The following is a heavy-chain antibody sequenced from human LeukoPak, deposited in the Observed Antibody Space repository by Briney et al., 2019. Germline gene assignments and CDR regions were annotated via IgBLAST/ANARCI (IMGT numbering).Heavy chain of an antibody. CDR3: ARVRTEWYIDL. V-gene: IGHV3-7*01. D-gene: IGHD2-8*02. CDR2: IRQDGDER. J-gene: IGHJ2*01. Sequence: GGSLRLSCAGSGFIFNSHWMTWVRQAPGMGLEWVGNIRQDGDERFYADSVRGRFTISRDNAKNSLYLHLNSLRAEDTAIYYCARVRTEWYIDLWGRGTLVTVSP. CDR1: GFIFNSHW.